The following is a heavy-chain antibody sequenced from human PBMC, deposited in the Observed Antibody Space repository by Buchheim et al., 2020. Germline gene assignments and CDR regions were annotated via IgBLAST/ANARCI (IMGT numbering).Heavy chain of an antibody. CDR2: IWYDGSNK. D-gene: IGHD5-24*01. CDR3: ARKGVDGWYYYYMDV. V-gene: IGHV3-33*01. CDR1: GFTFSSYG. J-gene: IGHJ6*03. Sequence: QVQLVESGGGVVQPGRSLRLSCAASGFTFSSYGMHWVRQAPGKGLEWVAVIWYDGSNKYYADSAKGRFTISRDNSKNTLYLQMNSLRAEDTAVYYCARKGVDGWYYYYMDVWGKGTT.